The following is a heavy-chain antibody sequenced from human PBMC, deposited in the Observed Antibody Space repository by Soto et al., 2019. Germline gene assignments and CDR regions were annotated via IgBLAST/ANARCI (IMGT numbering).Heavy chain of an antibody. D-gene: IGHD5-12*01. CDR3: AREDGYKLD. V-gene: IGHV3-7*04. J-gene: IGHJ4*02. CDR1: GFTFSNYW. CDR2: IKQDGSEK. Sequence: EVQLVESGGGLVQPGGSLRLSCAASGFTFSNYWMSWVRQAPGKGLEWLANIKQDGSEKYYVDSVKGRFTISRDNAKNSLYLQMNSLRAEDTAVYYCAREDGYKLDWGQGTPVTVSS.